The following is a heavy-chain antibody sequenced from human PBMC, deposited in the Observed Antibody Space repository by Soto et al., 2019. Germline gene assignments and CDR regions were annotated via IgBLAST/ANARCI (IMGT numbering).Heavy chain of an antibody. CDR3: AREKLAAANWFDP. V-gene: IGHV3-30-3*01. CDR1: GFTFSSYA. D-gene: IGHD6-13*01. J-gene: IGHJ5*02. CDR2: ISYDGSNK. Sequence: SLRLSCAASGFTFSSYAMHWVRQAPGKGLEWVAVISYDGSNKYYADSVKGRFTISRDNSKNTLYLQMNSLRAEDTAVYYCAREKLAAANWFDPWGQGTLVTVSS.